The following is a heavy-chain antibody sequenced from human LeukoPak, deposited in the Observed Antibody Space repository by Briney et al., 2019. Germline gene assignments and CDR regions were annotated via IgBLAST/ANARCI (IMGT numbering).Heavy chain of an antibody. CDR3: ARRKGWFGEQKTYYYYGMDV. V-gene: IGHV4-4*02. J-gene: IGHJ6*04. CDR2: IYHSGST. Sequence: SGTLFLTCAVSGGSISSSNWWSWVRQPPGKGLEWIGEIYHSGSTNYNPSLKSRVTISVDKSKNQFSLKLSSVTAADTAVYYCARRKGWFGEQKTYYYYGMDVWGKGTTVTVSS. D-gene: IGHD3-10*01. CDR1: GGSISSSNW.